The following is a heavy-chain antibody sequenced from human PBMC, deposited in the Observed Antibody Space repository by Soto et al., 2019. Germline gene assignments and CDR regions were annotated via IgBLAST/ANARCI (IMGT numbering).Heavy chain of an antibody. Sequence: EASVKVSCKASGGTFSSYAISWVRQAPGQGLEWMGGIIPIFGTANYAQKFQGRVTITADESTSTAYMELSSLRSEDTAVYYCARVPTFGTPLAPNWFDPWGQGTLVTVSS. D-gene: IGHD3-16*01. V-gene: IGHV1-69*13. CDR1: GGTFSSYA. CDR2: IIPIFGTA. J-gene: IGHJ5*02. CDR3: ARVPTFGTPLAPNWFDP.